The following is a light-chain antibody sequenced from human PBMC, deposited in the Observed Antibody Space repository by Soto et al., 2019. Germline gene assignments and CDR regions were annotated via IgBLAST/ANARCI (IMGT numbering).Light chain of an antibody. Sequence: DIQVTQSPSSLSASLGDRVSITCRASRDISNYLAWYQQKPGQVPRLLTSGASTLHSGVPSRFSGSGSGTDFTLTITSLQPEDIATYFCQKYDTAPLTFGGGTKV. CDR1: RDISNY. CDR2: GAS. J-gene: IGKJ4*01. V-gene: IGKV1-27*01. CDR3: QKYDTAPLT.